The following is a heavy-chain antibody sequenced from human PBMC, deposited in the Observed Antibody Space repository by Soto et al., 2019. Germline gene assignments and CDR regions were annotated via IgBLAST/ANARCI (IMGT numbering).Heavy chain of an antibody. V-gene: IGHV3-7*01. CDR3: ARDRADNTFDY. CDR2: IKYDGSEK. D-gene: IGHD5-18*01. J-gene: IGHJ4*02. Sequence: EVKLVESGGGLVQPGGSLRLSCAASGLSFSSSWMTWVRQAPGKGLEWVANIKYDGSEKYYVDSVKGRFTISRDNAKNSLYLQMNSLTAEDTAVFYCARDRADNTFDYWGQGTLVTVSS. CDR1: GLSFSSSW.